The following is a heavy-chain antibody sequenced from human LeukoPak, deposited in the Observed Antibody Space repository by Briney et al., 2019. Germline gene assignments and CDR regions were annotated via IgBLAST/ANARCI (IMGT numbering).Heavy chain of an antibody. D-gene: IGHD2-2*01. V-gene: IGHV4-39*01. Sequence: PSETLSLICTVSGGSISSSSYYWGWIRQPPGKGLEWIGSAYYSGSTYYNPSLKSRVTISVDTSKNQFSLKLSSVTAADTAVYYCASYCSSTSCYENFDYWGQGTLVTVSS. CDR1: GGSISSSSYY. J-gene: IGHJ4*02. CDR2: AYYSGST. CDR3: ASYCSSTSCYENFDY.